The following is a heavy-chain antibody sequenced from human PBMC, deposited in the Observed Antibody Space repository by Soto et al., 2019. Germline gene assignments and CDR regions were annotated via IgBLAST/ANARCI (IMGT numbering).Heavy chain of an antibody. CDR2: IKQDGTET. Sequence: GGSLRLSCAASGFTFSRYWMNWVRQAPGKGLEWVANIKQDGTETNYVDSVKGRFTVSRDNARNSLYLQMNSLRAEDTAVYYCATAEVDYGGPGTLVTVSS. CDR1: GFTFSRYW. V-gene: IGHV3-7*01. CDR3: ATAEVDY. J-gene: IGHJ4*02.